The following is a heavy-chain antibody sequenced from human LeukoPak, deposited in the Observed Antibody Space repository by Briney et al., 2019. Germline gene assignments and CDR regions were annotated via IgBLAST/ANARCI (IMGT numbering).Heavy chain of an antibody. J-gene: IGHJ6*03. CDR3: VGGYRYYYMDV. V-gene: IGHV3-11*01. CDR1: GFTFSDYY. CDR2: ISRSGSTI. Sequence: PGGSLRLSCAASGFTFSDYYMSWIRQAPGKGLEWVSYISRSGSTIYYADSVKGRFTISRDNAKNSLYLQMNSLRAEDTAVYYCVGGYRYYYMDVWGKGTTVTVSS. D-gene: IGHD5-18*01.